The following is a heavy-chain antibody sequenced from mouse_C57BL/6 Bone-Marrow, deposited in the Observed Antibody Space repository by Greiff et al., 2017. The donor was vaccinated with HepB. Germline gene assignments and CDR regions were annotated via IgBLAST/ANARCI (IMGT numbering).Heavy chain of an antibody. Sequence: VQLQHSGAELVRPGASVKLSCTASGFNIKDDYMHWVKQRPEQGLEWIGWIDPENGDTEYASKFQGKATITADTSSNTAYLQLSSLTSEDTAVYYCTTYVYDGYPYYFDYWGQGTTLTVSS. D-gene: IGHD2-3*01. J-gene: IGHJ2*01. V-gene: IGHV14-4*01. CDR2: IDPENGDT. CDR1: GFNIKDDY. CDR3: TTYVYDGYPYYFDY.